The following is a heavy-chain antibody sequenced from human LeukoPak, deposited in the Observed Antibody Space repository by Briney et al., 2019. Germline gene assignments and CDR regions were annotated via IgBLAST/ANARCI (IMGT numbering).Heavy chain of an antibody. CDR1: GGSISSYY. CDR3: ARDTRDFWSGPPDY. D-gene: IGHD3-3*01. J-gene: IGHJ4*02. V-gene: IGHV4-59*01. CDR2: IYYSGST. Sequence: SETLSLTCTVSGGSISSYYWSWLRQPPGKGLEWIGNIYYSGSTNYNPSLKSRVTISVDTSKNQFSLKLSSVTAADTAVYYCARDTRDFWSGPPDYWGQGTLVTVSS.